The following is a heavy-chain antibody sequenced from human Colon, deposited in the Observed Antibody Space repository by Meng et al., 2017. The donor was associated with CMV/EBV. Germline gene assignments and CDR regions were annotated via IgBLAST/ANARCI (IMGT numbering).Heavy chain of an antibody. D-gene: IGHD6-13*01. CDR3: ARGKQAGFDL. Sequence: QVRVLQSGAEVKKPGLSVKGSFKASEGTCDTVTFNWVRQVPGEGLEWKGVIIPMFGSPSYSQKFRCRVTITADDLEVNSLRAEDTAVYYCARGKQAGFDLWGQGTLVTVSS. CDR1: EGTCDTVT. J-gene: IGHJ5*02. V-gene: IGHV1-69*01. CDR2: IIPMFGSP.